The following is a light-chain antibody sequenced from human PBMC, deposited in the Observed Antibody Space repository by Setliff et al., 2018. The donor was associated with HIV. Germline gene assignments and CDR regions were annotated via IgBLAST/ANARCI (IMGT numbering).Light chain of an antibody. CDR3: TSYTSSDIYV. CDR1: SSDVGGYNY. J-gene: IGLJ1*01. CDR2: DVT. Sequence: QSALTQPRSVSGSPGQSVTISCTGTSSDVGGYNYVSWYQHLPGKAPKLMIYDVTKRPSGVPDRFSGSKSGNTASLTISGLQSEDEADYYCTSYTSSDIYVFATGTKVTVL. V-gene: IGLV2-11*01.